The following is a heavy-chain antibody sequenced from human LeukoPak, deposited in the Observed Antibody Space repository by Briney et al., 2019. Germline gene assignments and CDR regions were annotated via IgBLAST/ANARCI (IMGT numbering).Heavy chain of an antibody. CDR3: ARLNDGFDI. Sequence: LGASLQISCQGSGSRFTRYWIAWVRKLPGKGLQWMGIIDPGDSETRYSPSFQGQVTVTADKPISTAYLQWSSLKASDTAMYYCARLNDGFDIWGQGAMVIVSS. J-gene: IGHJ3*02. CDR2: IDPGDSET. V-gene: IGHV5-51*01. CDR1: GSRFTRYW.